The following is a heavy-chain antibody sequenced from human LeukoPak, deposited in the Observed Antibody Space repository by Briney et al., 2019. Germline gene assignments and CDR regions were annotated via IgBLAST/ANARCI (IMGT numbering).Heavy chain of an antibody. CDR1: SFIFSNYW. CDR2: IKEDGSIR. Sequence: PGGSLRLSCAASSFIFSNYWMTWVRQAPGKGLEWVANIKEDGSIRNYVDSVKGRFTVSRDNARDLLYLQMNSQRAEDTAVYYCARDESPEIKGDITTYHDAFDLWGQGTMVTVSS. D-gene: IGHD2/OR15-2a*01. V-gene: IGHV3-7*01. CDR3: ARDESPEIKGDITTYHDAFDL. J-gene: IGHJ3*01.